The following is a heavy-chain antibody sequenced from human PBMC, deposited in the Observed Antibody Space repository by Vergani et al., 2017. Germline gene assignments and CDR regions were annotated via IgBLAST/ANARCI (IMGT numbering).Heavy chain of an antibody. CDR2: IIPIFGTA. J-gene: IGHJ4*02. V-gene: IGHV1-69*01. CDR3: ARDYSGGGYSYGYCLDY. D-gene: IGHD5-18*01. Sequence: QVQLVQSGAEVKKPGSSVKVSCKASGGTFSSYAISWVRQAPGQGLEWMGGIIPIFGTANYAQKFQGRVTITADESTSTAYMELSSLRSEDTAVYYCARDYSGGGYSYGYCLDYWGQGTLVTVSS. CDR1: GGTFSSYA.